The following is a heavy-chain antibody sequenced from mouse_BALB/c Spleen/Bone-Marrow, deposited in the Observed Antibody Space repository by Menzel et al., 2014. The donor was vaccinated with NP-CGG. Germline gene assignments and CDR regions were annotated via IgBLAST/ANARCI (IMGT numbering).Heavy chain of an antibody. CDR1: GYTFTDYA. J-gene: IGHJ3*01. V-gene: IGHV1-67*01. D-gene: IGHD1-1*01. CDR2: ISTYSGNT. CDR3: ARAGYGSSYDWFAY. Sequence: LVESGPELVRPGVSVKISCKGSGYTFTDYAMHWVKRSHAKSLEWIGVISTYSGNTNYNQKFKGKATMTVDKSSSTAYMELARLTSEDSAIYYCARAGYGSSYDWFAYWGQGTLVTVSA.